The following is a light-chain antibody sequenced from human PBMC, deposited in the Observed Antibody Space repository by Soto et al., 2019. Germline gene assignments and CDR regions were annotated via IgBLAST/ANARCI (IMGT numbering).Light chain of an antibody. CDR1: QSVSSAY. J-gene: IGKJ1*01. Sequence: EVVLTQSPGTLSLSPGERATLSCRAIQSVSSAYLVWYQQKPGQAPRLLIYDVSTRATGIPDRFSGSGSGTDFTLTISRLEPEDFAVYYCQQYGSSPWTFGQGTKVEIK. CDR2: DVS. V-gene: IGKV3-20*01. CDR3: QQYGSSPWT.